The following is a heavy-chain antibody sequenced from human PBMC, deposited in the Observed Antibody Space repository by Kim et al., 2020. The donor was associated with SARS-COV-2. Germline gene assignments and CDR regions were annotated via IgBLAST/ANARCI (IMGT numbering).Heavy chain of an antibody. V-gene: IGHV4-39*07. D-gene: IGHD7-27*01. CDR2: IYYSGST. CDR3: ARGETVVTGGGFDY. Sequence: SETLSLTCTVSGGSISSSSYYWGWIRQPPGKGLEWIGSIYYSGSTYYNPSLKSRVTISVDTSKNQFSLKLSSVTAADTAVYYCARGETVVTGGGFDYWGQGTLVTVSS. J-gene: IGHJ4*02. CDR1: GGSISSSSYY.